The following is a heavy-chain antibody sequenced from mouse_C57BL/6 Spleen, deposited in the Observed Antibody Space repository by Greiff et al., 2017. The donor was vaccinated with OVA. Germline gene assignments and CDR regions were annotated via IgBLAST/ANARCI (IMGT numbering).Heavy chain of an antibody. CDR1: GYTFTDYE. D-gene: IGHD4-1*01. J-gene: IGHJ3*01. V-gene: IGHV1-15*01. CDR2: IDPETGGT. Sequence: QVQLQQSGAELVRPGASVTLSCKASGYTFTDYEMHWVKQTPVHGLEWIGAIDPETGGTAYNQKFKGKAILTADKSSSTAYMELRSLTSEDSAVYYCTRSGDWDVAWFAYWGQGTLVTVSA. CDR3: TRSGDWDVAWFAY.